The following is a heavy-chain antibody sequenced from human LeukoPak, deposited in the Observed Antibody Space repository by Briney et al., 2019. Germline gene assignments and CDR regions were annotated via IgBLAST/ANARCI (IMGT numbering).Heavy chain of an antibody. V-gene: IGHV1-69*04. CDR3: ARDLDTGAFDI. CDR2: IIPILGIA. Sequence: GASVKVSCKASGGTFSSYAISWVRQAPGQGLEWMGRIIPILGIANYAQKFQGRVTITADKSTSTAYMELSSLRSEDTAVYYCARDLDTGAFDIWGQGTMVTVSS. J-gene: IGHJ3*02. CDR1: GGTFSSYA. D-gene: IGHD1-1*01.